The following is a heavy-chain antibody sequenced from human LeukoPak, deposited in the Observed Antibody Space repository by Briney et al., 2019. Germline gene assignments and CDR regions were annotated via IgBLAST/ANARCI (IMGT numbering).Heavy chain of an antibody. CDR2: IHSDGRIT. D-gene: IGHD5-24*01. CDR1: GFRFNNYW. J-gene: IGHJ4*02. CDR3: ARAQDTYNSLYFDY. Sequence: GGSLRLSCAGSGFRFNNYWMHWVRQAPGKGLVWVSRIHSDGRITTYADSVKGRFTISKDSARNTLYLQMNTLRVEDTAVYYCARAQDTYNSLYFDYWGQGALVTVPS. V-gene: IGHV3-74*01.